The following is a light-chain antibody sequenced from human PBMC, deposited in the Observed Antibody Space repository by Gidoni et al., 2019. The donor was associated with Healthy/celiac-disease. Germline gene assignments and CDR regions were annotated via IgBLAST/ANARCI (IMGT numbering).Light chain of an antibody. CDR1: SSNKGAGYD. Sequence: QSVLTQPPSVSGAPGQRVTITCTGSSSNKGAGYDVHWYQQLPGTAPKLLIYGNSNRPSGVPDRFSGSNSGTSASLAITGLQAEDEADYYCQSYDSSLSGYVFGTGTKVTVL. J-gene: IGLJ1*01. V-gene: IGLV1-40*01. CDR3: QSYDSSLSGYV. CDR2: GNS.